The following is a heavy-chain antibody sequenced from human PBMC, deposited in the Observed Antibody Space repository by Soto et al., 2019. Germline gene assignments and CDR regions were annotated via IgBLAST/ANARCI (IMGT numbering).Heavy chain of an antibody. D-gene: IGHD6-13*01. CDR2: IRYTGST. CDR1: GGSISSGGSY. Sequence: QVQLQESGPGLVKPSQTLSLICTVSGGSISSGGSYWGWIRQPPGRGLEWIGYIRYTGSTYYNPSLKSRVTISLDTSKNQSSLKLNSVTAADTAVYYCTTGQQQLVEDYWGQGTLVTVSS. J-gene: IGHJ4*02. V-gene: IGHV4-31*03. CDR3: TTGQQQLVEDY.